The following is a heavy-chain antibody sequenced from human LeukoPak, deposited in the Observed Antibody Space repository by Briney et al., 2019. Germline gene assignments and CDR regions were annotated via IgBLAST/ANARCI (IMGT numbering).Heavy chain of an antibody. Sequence: RAGESLRLPCAASGFTLSTYGMYWVRQAPGKGLEWVAVIWNDGSNKHYADSVKGRFTISRDNSKNTLDLQMNSLRTEDTAVYYCAKDLSSSWFEGLDNWGQGTLVTVSS. J-gene: IGHJ4*02. CDR3: AKDLSSSWFEGLDN. CDR2: IWNDGSNK. CDR1: GFTLSTYG. D-gene: IGHD6-13*01. V-gene: IGHV3-33*06.